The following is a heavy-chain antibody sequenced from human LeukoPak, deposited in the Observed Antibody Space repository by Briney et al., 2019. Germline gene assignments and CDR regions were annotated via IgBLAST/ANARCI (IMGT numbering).Heavy chain of an antibody. CDR3: ARGRSDYGGNFYFDY. D-gene: IGHD4-23*01. Sequence: ASVKVSCKASGYTFTSYYMHWVRQAPGQGLEWMGIINPSGGSTSYAQKFQGRVTMTRDTSTSTFYMELSSLRSEDTAVYYCARGRSDYGGNFYFDYWGQGTLVTVSS. CDR2: INPSGGST. CDR1: GYTFTSYY. V-gene: IGHV1-46*01. J-gene: IGHJ4*02.